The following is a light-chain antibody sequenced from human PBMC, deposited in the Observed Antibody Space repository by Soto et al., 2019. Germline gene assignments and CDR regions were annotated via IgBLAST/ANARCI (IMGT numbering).Light chain of an antibody. CDR1: SSDVGGYNY. CDR3: SSYTSSSTLVV. Sequence: VLTQPASVSGSPGQSITISCTGTSSDVGGYNYVSWYQQHPGKAPKLMIYDVSNRPSGVSNRFTGSKSGNTASLTISGLQAEDEADYYCSSYTSSSTLVVFGGGTKLTVL. V-gene: IGLV2-14*01. J-gene: IGLJ2*01. CDR2: DVS.